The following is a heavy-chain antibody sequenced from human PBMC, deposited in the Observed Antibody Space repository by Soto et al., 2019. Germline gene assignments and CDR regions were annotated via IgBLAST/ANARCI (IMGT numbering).Heavy chain of an antibody. V-gene: IGHV3-23*01. J-gene: IGHJ5*02. CDR1: GFNFSSYA. CDR2: ISVSGTYT. CDR3: AKGGAVKLPRYNWFDP. D-gene: IGHD2-15*01. Sequence: PVGSLRLSCAASGFNFSSYAMTWVRQAPGKGLEWVSGISVSGTYTYYAESVKGRFTISRDNSKSTLYLQMNSMRAEDTAVYYCAKGGAVKLPRYNWFDPWGQGVLVTVSS.